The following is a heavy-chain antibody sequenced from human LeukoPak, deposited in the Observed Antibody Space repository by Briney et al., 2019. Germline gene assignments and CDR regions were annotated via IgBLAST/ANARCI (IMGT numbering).Heavy chain of an antibody. Sequence: GGSLRLSCAASGFPFSSYAMSWVRQAPGKGLEWVSAISGSGGSTYYADSVKGWFTISRDNSKNTLYLQMNSLRAEDAAVYYCAKGSYDFWSGYQDYWGQGTLVTVSS. V-gene: IGHV3-23*01. D-gene: IGHD3-3*01. CDR3: AKGSYDFWSGYQDY. CDR2: ISGSGGST. J-gene: IGHJ4*02. CDR1: GFPFSSYA.